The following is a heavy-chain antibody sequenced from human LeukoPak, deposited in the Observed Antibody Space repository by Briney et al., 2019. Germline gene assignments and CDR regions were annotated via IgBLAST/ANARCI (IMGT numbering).Heavy chain of an antibody. D-gene: IGHD6-13*01. J-gene: IGHJ6*03. CDR2: IKSKTDGGTT. V-gene: IGHV3-15*01. CDR3: TTESSYSSSWYGRVCYYYMDV. CDR1: GFTFSNAW. Sequence: GGSLRLSCAASGFTFSNAWMSWVRQAPGKGLEWVGRIKSKTDGGTTDYAAPVKGRFTISRDDSKNTLYLQMNSLKTEDTAVYYCTTESSYSSSWYGRVCYYYMDVWGKGTTVTVSS.